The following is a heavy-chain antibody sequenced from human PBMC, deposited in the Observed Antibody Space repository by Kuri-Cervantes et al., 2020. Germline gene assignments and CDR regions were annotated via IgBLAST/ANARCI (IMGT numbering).Heavy chain of an antibody. CDR3: ARDLRTTVTSYYGMDV. J-gene: IGHJ6*02. CDR2: ISAYNGNT. V-gene: IGHV1-18*01. CDR1: GYTFTSYG. Sequence: ASVKVSCKASGYTFTSYGISWVRQAPGQGLEWMGWISAYNGNTNYAQKLQGRVTMTTDTSTSTAYVELRSLRSDDTAVYYCARDLRTTVTSYYGMDVWGQGTTVTVSS. D-gene: IGHD4-17*01.